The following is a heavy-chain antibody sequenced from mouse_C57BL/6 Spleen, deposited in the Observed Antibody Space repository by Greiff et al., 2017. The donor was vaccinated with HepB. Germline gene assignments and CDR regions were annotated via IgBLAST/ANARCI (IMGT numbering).Heavy chain of an antibody. CDR2: INPNNGGT. J-gene: IGHJ3*01. D-gene: IGHD3-1*01. Sequence: VQLHHSGPELVKPGASVKMSCKASGYTFTDYNMHWVKQSHGKSLEWIGYINPNNGGTSYNQKFKGKATLTVNKSSSTAYMELRSLTSEDSAVYYCAKATSGPWFAYWGQGTLVTVSA. CDR1: GYTFTDYN. CDR3: AKATSGPWFAY. V-gene: IGHV1-22*01.